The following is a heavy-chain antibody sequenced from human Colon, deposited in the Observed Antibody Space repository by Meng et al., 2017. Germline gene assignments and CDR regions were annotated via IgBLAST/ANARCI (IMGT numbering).Heavy chain of an antibody. CDR2: IDHRGDP. CDR1: GGSITTNSY. V-gene: IGHV4-4*02. Sequence: VRRGESGPGLVKPSGTLSLTCAVSGGSITTNSYWSWVRQSPEKGLEWIGQIDHRGDPYYNPSLKSRVTMSVDRSKSQVSLQLTSVTAADTAVYYCARHGGYYQDYWGQGTLVTVSS. D-gene: IGHD4-23*01. J-gene: IGHJ4*02. CDR3: ARHGGYYQDY.